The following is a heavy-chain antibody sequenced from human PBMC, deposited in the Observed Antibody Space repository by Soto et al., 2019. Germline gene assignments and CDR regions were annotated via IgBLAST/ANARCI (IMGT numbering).Heavy chain of an antibody. D-gene: IGHD3-3*01. V-gene: IGHV3-30-3*01. Sequence: QVQLVESGGGVVQPGRSLRLSCAASGFTFSSYAMHWVRQAPGKGLEWVAVISYDGSNKYYADSVKGRFTIHRDNSKNTLYLQMNSLRAEDTAVYYCARDGEGSYYESPDYWGQGTLVTVSS. CDR3: ARDGEGSYYESPDY. CDR1: GFTFSSYA. J-gene: IGHJ4*02. CDR2: ISYDGSNK.